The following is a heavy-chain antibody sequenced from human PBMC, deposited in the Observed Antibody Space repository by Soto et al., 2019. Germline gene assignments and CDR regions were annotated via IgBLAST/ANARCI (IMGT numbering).Heavy chain of an antibody. CDR2: IRSKANSYAT. Sequence: GGSLRLSCAASGFPFSGSAMHWVRQASGKGLEWVGRIRSKANSYATAYAASVKGRFTISRDDSKNTAYLQMNSLKTEDTAVYYCAKNGGSGNIRYHYMDVWGRGTTVTVSS. V-gene: IGHV3-73*01. D-gene: IGHD3-10*01. CDR3: AKNGGSGNIRYHYMDV. CDR1: GFPFSGSA. J-gene: IGHJ6*03.